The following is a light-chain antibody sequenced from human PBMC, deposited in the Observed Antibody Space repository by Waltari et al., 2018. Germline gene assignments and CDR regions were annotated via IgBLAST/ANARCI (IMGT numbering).Light chain of an antibody. CDR2: VNN. CDR1: GSNIGTTT. J-gene: IGLJ2*01. V-gene: IGLV1-44*01. CDR3: SPWNRSLSGIA. Sequence: SVLTQPPSASANAGLWVTISCSGSGSNIGTTTVNWYRPGPGTATKLVVYVNNQRPPGLPDRTSGSKSGTSGSLTISVLRSEYEADYKCSPWNRSLSGIAFCGGTMLTV.